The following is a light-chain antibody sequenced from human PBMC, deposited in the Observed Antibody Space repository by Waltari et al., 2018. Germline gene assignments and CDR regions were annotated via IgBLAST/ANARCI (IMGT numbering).Light chain of an antibody. CDR1: SRDVGGSLF. CDR3: CSYVDTYTYV. V-gene: IGLV2-11*01. Sequence: QSALTQPRSVSGPPGQSVTISCTGTSRDVGGSLFVSWFQQLPGSAPKLLIYDVSERPPVVPDRFSGSKSANTASLTISGLQAEDEADYYCCSYVDTYTYVFGPGTRVIVL. CDR2: DVS. J-gene: IGLJ1*01.